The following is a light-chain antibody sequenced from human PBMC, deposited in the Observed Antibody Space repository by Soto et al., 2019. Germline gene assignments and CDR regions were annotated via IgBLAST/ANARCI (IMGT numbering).Light chain of an antibody. CDR2: DAS. Sequence: EIVLTQSPATLSLSPGERATLSCRASQSVSSYLAWYQQKPGQAPRLLIYDASNRATGIPARFSGSGSGTDFTRTISSLEPEHFAVYYCQQRSNWPPAWTFGQGTKVEIK. CDR1: QSVSSY. V-gene: IGKV3-11*01. CDR3: QQRSNWPPAWT. J-gene: IGKJ1*01.